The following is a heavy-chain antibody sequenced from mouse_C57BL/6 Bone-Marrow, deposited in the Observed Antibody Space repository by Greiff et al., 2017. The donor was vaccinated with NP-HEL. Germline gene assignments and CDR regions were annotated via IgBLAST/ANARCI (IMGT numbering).Heavy chain of an antibody. Sequence: EVQLVESGGGLVKPGGSLKLSCAASGFTFSSYAMSWVRQTPEKRLEWVATISDGGSYTYYPDNVKGRFTISRDNAKNNLYLQMSHLKSEDTAMYYCARDGNYGYWGQGTLVTVSA. CDR3: ARDGNYGY. J-gene: IGHJ3*01. D-gene: IGHD2-1*01. CDR1: GFTFSSYA. V-gene: IGHV5-4*01. CDR2: ISDGGSYT.